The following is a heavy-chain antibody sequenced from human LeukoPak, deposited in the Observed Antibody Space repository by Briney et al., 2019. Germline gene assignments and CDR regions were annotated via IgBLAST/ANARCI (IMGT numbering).Heavy chain of an antibody. CDR2: VNPSGGAT. J-gene: IGHJ4*01. D-gene: IGHD2-2*01. Sequence: ASLKDSCKASGYSFTDYYIHCVRPAPGQRPERMGWVNPSGGATKNAQKFKGGFTMTKETSIRPSYLELTGLTSDDTAGYSGATCTSAIQYFHYWGLGTLVTVSS. CDR1: GYSFTDYY. CDR3: ATCTSAIQYFHY. V-gene: IGHV1-2*02.